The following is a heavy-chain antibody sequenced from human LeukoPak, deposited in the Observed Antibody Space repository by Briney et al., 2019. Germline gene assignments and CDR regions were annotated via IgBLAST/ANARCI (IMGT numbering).Heavy chain of an antibody. J-gene: IGHJ3*02. Sequence: ASVKVSCKASDYIFSTYGISWVRQAPGRGLEWMGWISAYNGNTNYAQKFQGRVSMTTDTSTRTAYMELGSLRSDDTAVYYCTRVSAGAAFDIWGRGTMVTVFS. CDR2: ISAYNGNT. CDR1: DYIFSTYG. CDR3: TRVSAGAAFDI. D-gene: IGHD1-14*01. V-gene: IGHV1-18*01.